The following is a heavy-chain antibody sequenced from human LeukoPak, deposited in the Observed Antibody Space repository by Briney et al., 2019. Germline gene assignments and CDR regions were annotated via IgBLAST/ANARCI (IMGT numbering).Heavy chain of an antibody. D-gene: IGHD3-3*01. CDR3: ARGGKTIQFLAVHYMDV. Sequence: SQTLSLTCAISGDSVSSNSAAWNWIRQSPSRGLEWLGRTYYRSKWYNDYAVSVKSRITINPDTSKNQFSLQLNSVTPEDTAVYYCARGGKTIQFLAVHYMDVWGKGTTVIVS. J-gene: IGHJ6*03. V-gene: IGHV6-1*01. CDR1: GDSVSSNSAA. CDR2: TYYRSKWYN.